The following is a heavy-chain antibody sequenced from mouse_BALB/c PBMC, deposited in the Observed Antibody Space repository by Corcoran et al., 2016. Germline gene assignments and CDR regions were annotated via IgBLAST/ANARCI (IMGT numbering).Heavy chain of an antibody. J-gene: IGHJ3*01. V-gene: IGHV14-1*02. D-gene: IGHD2-4*01. CDR2: IDPENGNT. CDR3: ASSYYDYAWVAY. Sequence: EVQLQQCGAELGRAGALVMLSCKASGFNINDYYMHWVKRRPDQGLEWGGWIDPENGNTIYDPKFQGTASITADTSSNTASRQLSSRTSEDTAVYYCASSYYDYAWVAYWGQGTLVTVSA. CDR1: GFNINDYY.